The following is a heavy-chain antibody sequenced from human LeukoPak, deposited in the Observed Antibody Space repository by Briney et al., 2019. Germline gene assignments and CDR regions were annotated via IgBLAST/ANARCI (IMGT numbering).Heavy chain of an antibody. CDR2: ISGSGGST. CDR3: AKGYDSSGYSYPDY. V-gene: IGHV3-23*01. CDR1: GFTVSSNY. Sequence: PGGSLRLSCAASGFTVSSNYMNWVRQAPGKGLEWVSAISGSGGSTYYADSVKGRFTISRDNSKNTLYLQMNSLRAEDTAVYYCAKGYDSSGYSYPDYWGQGTLVAVSS. D-gene: IGHD3-22*01. J-gene: IGHJ4*02.